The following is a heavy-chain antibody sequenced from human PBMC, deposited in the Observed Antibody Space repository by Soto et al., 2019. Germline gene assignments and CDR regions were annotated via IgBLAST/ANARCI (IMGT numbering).Heavy chain of an antibody. J-gene: IGHJ5*02. Sequence: SSETLSLTCTVSGASISSGGYYWSWVRQPPGKGLEWIGYIPYTGSTNYNPSLKSRVTISMDTSKNQFSLKLTSVTAADTALYYCARRRCLGVRCYEGNWLDPWGQGILVTVSS. V-gene: IGHV4-61*08. D-gene: IGHD2-8*01. CDR2: IPYTGST. CDR1: GASISSGGYY. CDR3: ARRRCLGVRCYEGNWLDP.